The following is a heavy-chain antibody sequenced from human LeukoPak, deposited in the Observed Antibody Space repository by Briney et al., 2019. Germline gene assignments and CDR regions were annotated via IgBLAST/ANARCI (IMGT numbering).Heavy chain of an antibody. V-gene: IGHV4-39*07. CDR3: ARRSSSSWYDEYFDY. CDR2: IYYSGST. D-gene: IGHD6-13*01. J-gene: IGHJ4*02. CDR1: GGSISSSSYY. Sequence: PSETLSLTCTVSGGSISSSSYYWGWIRQPPGKGLEWIGSIYYSGSTYYNPSLKSRVTISVDTSKNQFSLRLSSVTAADTAVYYCARRSSSSWYDEYFDYWGQGTLVTVSS.